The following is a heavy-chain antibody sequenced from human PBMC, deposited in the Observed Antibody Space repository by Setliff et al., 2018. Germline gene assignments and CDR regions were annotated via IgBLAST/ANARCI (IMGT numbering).Heavy chain of an antibody. Sequence: SETLSLTCTVSGGSVSSSSYYWGWIRQPPGKGLEWIGSMYYSGSTYYTSSLMGRVTISVDMSQNQFSLKLTSVTAADTAVYYCARDIHGGYSIHYFDYWGQGTLVTVSS. J-gene: IGHJ4*02. CDR3: ARDIHGGYSIHYFDY. CDR2: MYYSGST. CDR1: GGSVSSSSYY. V-gene: IGHV4-39*07. D-gene: IGHD4-4*01.